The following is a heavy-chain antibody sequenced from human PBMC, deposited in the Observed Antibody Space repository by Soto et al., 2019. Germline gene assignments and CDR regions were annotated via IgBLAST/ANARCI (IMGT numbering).Heavy chain of an antibody. J-gene: IGHJ5*02. D-gene: IGHD2-2*01. CDR2: LYNSGST. CDR1: GGSIRSYY. Sequence: SETLSLTCTVSGGSIRSYYWSWIRQAPGKGLEWIGYLYNSGSTVYNPSLKSRVTISVDTSKNQFSLKLSSVTAADTAVYYCARVPDRWGQGTLVTVSS. V-gene: IGHV4-59*12. CDR3: ARVPDR.